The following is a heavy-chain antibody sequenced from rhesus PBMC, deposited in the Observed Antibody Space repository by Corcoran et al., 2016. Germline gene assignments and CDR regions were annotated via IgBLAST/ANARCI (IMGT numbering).Heavy chain of an antibody. CDR3: AKAGVATDFDY. J-gene: IGHJ4*01. Sequence: QVQLQESGPGLVRPSETLPLTCAVSGASIGDNYWSWIRLAPGRGLEWIGRIFGRRWANDYNPSINSRVAISIDTSNKRLSLSLKSVTAADTAVYYCAKAGVATDFDYWGQGVLVTVSS. CDR2: IFGRRWAN. V-gene: IGHV4S2*01. D-gene: IGHD1-44*01. CDR1: GASIGDNY.